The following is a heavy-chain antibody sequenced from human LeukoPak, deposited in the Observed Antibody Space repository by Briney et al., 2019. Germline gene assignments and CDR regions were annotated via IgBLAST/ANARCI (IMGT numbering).Heavy chain of an antibody. J-gene: IGHJ4*02. V-gene: IGHV4-59*01. CDR3: ARATMATITGFDY. CDR2: IYDSGST. CDR1: GGSISSYY. D-gene: IGHD5-24*01. Sequence: SETLSLTCTVSGGSISSYYWSWIRQPPGKGLEWIGYIYDSGSTNYNPSLKSRVTISVDTSKNQFSLKLSSVTAADTAVYYCARATMATITGFDYWGQGTLVTVSS.